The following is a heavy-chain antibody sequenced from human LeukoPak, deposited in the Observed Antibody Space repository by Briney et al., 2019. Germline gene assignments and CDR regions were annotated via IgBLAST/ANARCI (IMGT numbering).Heavy chain of an antibody. J-gene: IGHJ4*02. CDR2: ISGSGGST. CDR1: GFTFGDYA. CDR3: ARSGSGSYFLDY. Sequence: GGSLRLSCTASGFTFGDYAMSWVRQAPGRGLEWVSAISGSGGSTYYADSVKGRLTISRDNFKHTLYLQMNSLRAKDTAVYYCARSGSGSYFLDYWGQGTLVTVSS. D-gene: IGHD3-10*01. V-gene: IGHV3-23*01.